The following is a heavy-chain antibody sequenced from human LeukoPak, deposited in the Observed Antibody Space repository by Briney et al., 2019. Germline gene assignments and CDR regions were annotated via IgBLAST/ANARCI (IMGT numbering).Heavy chain of an antibody. J-gene: IGHJ6*02. CDR2: IIPIFGTA. V-gene: IGHV1-69*05. CDR1: GGTFSSYA. CDR3: ARDEYSSSPPYYYGMDV. Sequence: SVKVSCKASGGTFSSYAISWVRQAPGQGLEWMGRIIPIFGTANYAQKFQGRVTITTDESTSTAYMELSSLRSEDTAVYYCARDEYSSSPPYYYGMDVWGQGTTVTVSS. D-gene: IGHD6-6*01.